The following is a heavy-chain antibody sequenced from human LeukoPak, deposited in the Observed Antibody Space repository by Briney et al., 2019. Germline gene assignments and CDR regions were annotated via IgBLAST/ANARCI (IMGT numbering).Heavy chain of an antibody. Sequence: GGSLRLSCAASGFTFDDYAMHWVRQAPGKGLEWVSGISGTGSTTYYADSVKGRFTISRDNSKNTLYLQMNSLRAEDTAVYYCAKGRIFGVVMGFESWGQGTLVTVSS. D-gene: IGHD3-3*01. J-gene: IGHJ5*01. CDR2: ISGTGSTT. CDR1: GFTFDDYA. V-gene: IGHV3-23*01. CDR3: AKGRIFGVVMGFES.